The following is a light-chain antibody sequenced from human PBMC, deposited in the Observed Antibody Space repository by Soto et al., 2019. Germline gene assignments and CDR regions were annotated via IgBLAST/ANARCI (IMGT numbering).Light chain of an antibody. V-gene: IGLV2-14*03. Sequence: SPLPQPTSLSVSPGQSITLSCTGTSNDVGGYNYVSWYQQHPGKAPKLMIYDVSNRPSGVSNRFSGSKSGNTASLTISGLQAEDEADYYCTSYTTSSTQVFGTGSKVTVL. CDR1: SNDVGGYNY. CDR3: TSYTTSSTQV. J-gene: IGLJ1*01. CDR2: DVS.